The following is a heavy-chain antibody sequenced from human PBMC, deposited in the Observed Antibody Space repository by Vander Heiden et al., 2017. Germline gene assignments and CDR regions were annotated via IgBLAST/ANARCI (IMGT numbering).Heavy chain of an antibody. CDR2: MNPNTGDT. D-gene: IGHD2-15*01. CDR1: GYTLSDYY. Sequence: QVHLVQSGAEVRKPGTSVKVSCKASGYTLSDYYIHWVRQAPGQGLEWMGRMNPNTGDTDYAQNFQGRVTMTSDTSINTAYMELSSLRSDDTALYFCARGGIGQIVSVLGNWFDSWGQGTLVTVSS. V-gene: IGHV1-2*06. J-gene: IGHJ5*01. CDR3: ARGGIGQIVSVLGNWFDS.